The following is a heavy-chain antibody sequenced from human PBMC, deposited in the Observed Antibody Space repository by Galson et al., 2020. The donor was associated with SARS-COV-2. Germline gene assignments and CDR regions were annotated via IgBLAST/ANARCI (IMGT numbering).Heavy chain of an antibody. CDR2: FDPEDGET. J-gene: IGHJ4*02. CDR1: GYTLTELS. CDR3: ATISPYCSSTSGRNFDY. V-gene: IGHV1-24*01. Sequence: ASVKVSCKVSGYTLTELSMHWVRQAPGKGLEWMGGFDPEDGETIYAQTFQGRVTMTEDTSTDTAYMELSSLRSEDTAVYYCATISPYCSSTSGRNFDYWGQGTLVTVSS. D-gene: IGHD2-2*01.